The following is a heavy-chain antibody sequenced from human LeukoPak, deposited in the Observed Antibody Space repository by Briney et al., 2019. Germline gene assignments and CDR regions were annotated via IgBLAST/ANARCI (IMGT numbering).Heavy chain of an antibody. Sequence: GASVKVSRKASGYTFTSYYMHWVRQAPGQGLEWMGIINPSGGSTSYAQKFQGRVTMTRDMSTSTAYMELSSLRSEDTAVYYCARGVAGEYYFDYWGQGTLVTVSS. CDR3: ARGVAGEYYFDY. D-gene: IGHD6-19*01. J-gene: IGHJ4*02. CDR2: INPSGGST. CDR1: GYTFTSYY. V-gene: IGHV1-46*01.